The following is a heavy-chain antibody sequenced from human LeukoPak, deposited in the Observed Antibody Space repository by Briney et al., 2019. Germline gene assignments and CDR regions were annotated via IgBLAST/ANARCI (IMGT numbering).Heavy chain of an antibody. CDR1: GFTFDAYA. V-gene: IGHV3-9*01. D-gene: IGHD6-13*01. J-gene: IGHJ4*02. Sequence: SLRLSCAASGFTFDAYAMHWVRQAPGKGLEWVSGISWNSGSIGYADSVKGRFTISRDNAKNSLYLQMNSLRAEDTALYYCAKDPSGSSWYGFDCWGQGTLVTVSS. CDR3: AKDPSGSSWYGFDC. CDR2: ISWNSGSI.